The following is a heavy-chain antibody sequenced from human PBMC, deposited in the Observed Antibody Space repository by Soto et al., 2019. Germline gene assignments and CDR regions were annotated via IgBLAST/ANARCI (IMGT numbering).Heavy chain of an antibody. Sequence: GALRLSCAASGFTFSSYAMHWVRQAPGKGLEWVAVISYGGSNKYYADSVKGRFTISRDNSKNTLYLQMNSLRAEDTAVYYCARDSPYDSSGYDYFDYWGQGTLVTVSS. D-gene: IGHD3-22*01. CDR3: ARDSPYDSSGYDYFDY. J-gene: IGHJ4*02. V-gene: IGHV3-30-3*01. CDR1: GFTFSSYA. CDR2: ISYGGSNK.